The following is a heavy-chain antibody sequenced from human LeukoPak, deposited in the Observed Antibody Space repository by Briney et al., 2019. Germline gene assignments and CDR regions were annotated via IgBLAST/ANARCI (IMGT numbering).Heavy chain of an antibody. J-gene: IGHJ3*02. V-gene: IGHV6-1*01. D-gene: IGHD1-26*01. Sequence: SQTLSLTCALSGDSLFTSGVAWNWIRQSPSRGLEWLGRTYYTSRWSNEYAVSLKSRITVNADTSKNQFSLQLNSVTPEDTALYYFARGRYSGFDIWGQGTTVTVSS. CDR2: TYYTSRWSN. CDR3: ARGRYSGFDI. CDR1: GDSLFTSGVA.